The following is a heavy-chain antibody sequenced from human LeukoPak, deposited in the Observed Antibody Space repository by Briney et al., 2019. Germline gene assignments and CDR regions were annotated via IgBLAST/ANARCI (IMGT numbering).Heavy chain of an antibody. V-gene: IGHV4-39*01. CDR1: GDSISSSSYY. J-gene: IGHJ5*02. CDR2: IYYSGST. CDR3: ARGGGTSYGYYLEGWFDP. D-gene: IGHD5-18*01. Sequence: SETLSLTCTVSGDSISSSSYYWGWICQPPGKGLEWIGSIYYSGSTYYNPSLKSRVTMSVDTSKNQFSLKLSSVTAADTAVYHCARGGGTSYGYYLEGWFDPWGQGTLVTVSS.